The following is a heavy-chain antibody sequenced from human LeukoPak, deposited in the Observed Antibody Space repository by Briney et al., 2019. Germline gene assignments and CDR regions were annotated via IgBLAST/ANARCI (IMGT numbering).Heavy chain of an antibody. CDR2: ISSSSGYI. V-gene: IGHV3-21*01. Sequence: GGSLRLSCVASGFTFRSYWMTWVRQAPGKGLEWVSSISSSSGYIYYADSVKGRFTISRDDAKNSVYLQMNSLRAEDTAVYYCARESFSAVVISHFDYWGQGTLVTVSS. J-gene: IGHJ4*02. D-gene: IGHD3-22*01. CDR1: GFTFRSYW. CDR3: ARESFSAVVISHFDY.